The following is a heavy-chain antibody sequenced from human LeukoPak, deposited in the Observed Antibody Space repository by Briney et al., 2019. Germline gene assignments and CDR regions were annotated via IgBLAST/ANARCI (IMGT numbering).Heavy chain of an antibody. CDR3: ARDQYSSGRWFDP. D-gene: IGHD6-19*01. CDR1: GGSISSGGYY. V-gene: IGHV4-31*03. Sequence: SETLSLTCTVSGGSISSGGYYWSWIRQHPGKGLEWIGYIYYSGSTYYNPSLKSRVTISVDTSKNQFSLKLSSVTAADTAVYYCARDQYSSGRWFDPLGPGNPGHRLL. J-gene: IGHJ5*02. CDR2: IYYSGST.